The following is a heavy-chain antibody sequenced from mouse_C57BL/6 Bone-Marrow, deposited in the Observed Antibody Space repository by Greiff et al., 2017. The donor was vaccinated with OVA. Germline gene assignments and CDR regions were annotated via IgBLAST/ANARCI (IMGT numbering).Heavy chain of an antibody. CDR2: ISNGGGST. Sequence: EVQLVESGGGLVQPGGSLKLSCAASGFTFSDYYMYWVRQTPEKRLEWVAYISNGGGSTYYPDTVKGRFTISRDHAKNTLYLQMSRLKSEDTAMYDWARHTYDYDGPYYAMDYWGQGTSVTVSS. V-gene: IGHV5-12*01. CDR3: ARHTYDYDGPYYAMDY. D-gene: IGHD2-4*01. J-gene: IGHJ4*01. CDR1: GFTFSDYY.